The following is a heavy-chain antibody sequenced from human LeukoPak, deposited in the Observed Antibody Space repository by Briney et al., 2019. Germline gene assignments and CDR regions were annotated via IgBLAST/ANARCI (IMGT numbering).Heavy chain of an antibody. J-gene: IGHJ4*02. D-gene: IGHD4-17*01. CDR3: ARECCGDYGQRHDN. V-gene: IGHV4-61*02. CDR1: GGSITSGTYF. Sequence: PSETLSLTCTVSGGSITSGTYFWSWFRQPAGKGLEWIVRIDSSWKNNYNPSLKSRVTIAVDTSKNQFSLKLSSVTAADTAVYYCARECCGDYGQRHDNWGQGTLVTVSA. CDR2: IDSSWKN.